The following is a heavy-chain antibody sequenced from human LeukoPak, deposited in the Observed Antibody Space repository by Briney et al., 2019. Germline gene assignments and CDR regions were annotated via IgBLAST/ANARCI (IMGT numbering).Heavy chain of an antibody. CDR2: IYYSGST. D-gene: IGHD3-10*01. J-gene: IGHJ3*02. CDR1: GGSMSSYY. V-gene: IGHV4-59*01. CDR3: ASPGYFHGSGSVDDAFDI. Sequence: PSETLSLTCTVSGGSMSSYYWSWIRQPPGKGLEWIGYIYYSGSTNYSPSLKSRVTISVDTSKNQFSLRLSSVTAADTAVYYCASPGYFHGSGSVDDAFDIWGQGTTVTVSS.